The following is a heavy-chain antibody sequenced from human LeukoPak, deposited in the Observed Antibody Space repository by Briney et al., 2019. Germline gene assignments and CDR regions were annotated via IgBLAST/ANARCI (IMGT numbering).Heavy chain of an antibody. V-gene: IGHV1-18*01. CDR3: ATAVRGYSYAYLPY. D-gene: IGHD5-18*01. J-gene: IGHJ4*02. CDR2: ISAYDGNT. CDR1: GYTFSSYG. Sequence: ASVKVSCKASGYTFSSYGISWVRQAPGQGLEWMGWISAYDGNTDYAQNLQGRVTMTTDTSTSTAYMELRSLRSDDTAVYYCATAVRGYSYAYLPYWGQGTLVTVSS.